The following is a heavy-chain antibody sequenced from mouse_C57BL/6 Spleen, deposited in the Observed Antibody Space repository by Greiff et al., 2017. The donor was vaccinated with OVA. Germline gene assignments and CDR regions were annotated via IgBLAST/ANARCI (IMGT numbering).Heavy chain of an antibody. Sequence: EVKLMESGGDLVKPGGSLKLSCAASGFTFSSYGMSWVRQTPDKRLEWVATISSGGSYTYYPDSVKGRFTISRDNAKNTLYLQMSSLKSEDTAMYYCASSTMVTYYLDYWGQGTTLTVSS. J-gene: IGHJ2*01. D-gene: IGHD2-1*01. CDR1: GFTFSSYG. V-gene: IGHV5-6*01. CDR2: ISSGGSYT. CDR3: ASSTMVTYYLDY.